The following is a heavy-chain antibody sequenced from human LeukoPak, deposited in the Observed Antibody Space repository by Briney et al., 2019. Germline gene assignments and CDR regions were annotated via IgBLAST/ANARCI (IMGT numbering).Heavy chain of an antibody. V-gene: IGHV4-59*01. CDR1: GGSISSYY. J-gene: IGHJ4*02. D-gene: IGHD2-15*01. CDR2: IYYSGST. Sequence: KPSETLSLTCTVSGGSISSYYWSWIRQPPGKGLEWIGYIYYSGSTNYNPSLKSRVTISVDTSKNQFSLKLSSVTAADTAVYYCARGPRQIYCSGGSCYYFDYWGQGTLVTVSP. CDR3: ARGPRQIYCSGGSCYYFDY.